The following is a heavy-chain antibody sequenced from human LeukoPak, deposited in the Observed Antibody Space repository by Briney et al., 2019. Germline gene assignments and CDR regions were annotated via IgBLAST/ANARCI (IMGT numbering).Heavy chain of an antibody. CDR1: GGTFSSYA. CDR2: IIPIFVTA. J-gene: IGHJ4*02. Sequence: SVKVSCKASGGTFSSYAISWVRQAPGQGLEWMGGIIPIFVTANYAQKFQGRVTITANESTGTAYMELSSLRYEDTAVYYCARVYVSSGYYLYDYWGQGTLVTVSS. D-gene: IGHD3-22*01. CDR3: ARVYVSSGYYLYDY. V-gene: IGHV1-69*01.